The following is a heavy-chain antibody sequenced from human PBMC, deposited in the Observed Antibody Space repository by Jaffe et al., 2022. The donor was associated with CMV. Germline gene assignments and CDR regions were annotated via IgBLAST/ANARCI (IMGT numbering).Heavy chain of an antibody. CDR3: AKDISEQSPYYYGMDV. CDR1: GFTFDDYA. J-gene: IGHJ6*02. D-gene: IGHD6-19*01. V-gene: IGHV3-9*01. CDR2: ISWNSGSI. Sequence: EVQLVESGGGLVQPGRSLRLSCAASGFTFDDYAMHWVRQAPGKGLEWVSGISWNSGSIGYADSVKGRFTISRDNAKNSLYLQMNSLRAEDTALYYCAKDISEQSPYYYGMDVWGQGTTVTVSS.